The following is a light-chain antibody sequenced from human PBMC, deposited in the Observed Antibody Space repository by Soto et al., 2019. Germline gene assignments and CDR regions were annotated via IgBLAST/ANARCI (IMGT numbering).Light chain of an antibody. CDR1: SSDLGGYNY. V-gene: IGLV2-14*03. Sequence: QSALTQPASVSGSPGQSITISCTGTSSDLGGYNYVSWYQQLPGKVPKLIIYDVSNRPSGVSDRFSGSKSGNANSLTISGLEAEDEDDYYCSSYTSTSTLNVFGTGTKLTVL. CDR3: SSYTSTSTLNV. CDR2: DVS. J-gene: IGLJ1*01.